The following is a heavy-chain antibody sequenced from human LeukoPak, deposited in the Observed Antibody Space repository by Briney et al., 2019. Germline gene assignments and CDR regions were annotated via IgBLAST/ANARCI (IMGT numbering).Heavy chain of an antibody. CDR2: INPSGGST. D-gene: IGHD5-24*01. CDR3: ARGGKGNADGYNQALDY. CDR1: GYTFTNYY. V-gene: IGHV1-46*01. Sequence: ASVKVSCGASGYTFTNYYIHWVRQAPGQGLEWMGIINPSGGSTTYAQEFQGRVTMTRDTSTSTVYMELSSLRSEDTAVYYCARGGKGNADGYNQALDYWGQGTLVTVSS. J-gene: IGHJ4*02.